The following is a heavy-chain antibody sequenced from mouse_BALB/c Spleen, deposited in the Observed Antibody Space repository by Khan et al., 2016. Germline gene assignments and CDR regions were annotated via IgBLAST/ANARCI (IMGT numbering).Heavy chain of an antibody. CDR2: IWTGGGT. CDR3: VRGGYDGDY. D-gene: IGHD2-2*01. CDR1: GFSLSSYD. J-gene: IGHJ3*01. V-gene: IGHV2-9-2*01. Sequence: QVQLQQSGPGLVAPTQSLSITCTVSGFSLSSYDITWIRQPPGKGLEWLGVIWTGGGTNYNSAFMSRLSISKDNPKSQVFLKMNSLQTDDTAIYYCVRGGYDGDYWGQGTLVTVSA.